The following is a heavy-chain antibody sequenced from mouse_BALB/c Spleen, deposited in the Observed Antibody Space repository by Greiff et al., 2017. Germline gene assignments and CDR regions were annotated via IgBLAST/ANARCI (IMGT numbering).Heavy chain of an antibody. V-gene: IGHV1-7*01. D-gene: IGHD2-1*01. CDR2: INPSTGYT. J-gene: IGHJ4*01. Sequence: QVHVKQSGAELAKPGASVKMSCKASSYTFTSYWMHWVKQRPGQGLEWIGYINPSTGYTEYNQKFKDKATLTADKSSSTAYMQLSSLTSEDSAVYYCARSTMPTTDAMDYWGQGTSVTVSS. CDR3: ARSTMPTTDAMDY. CDR1: SYTFTSYW.